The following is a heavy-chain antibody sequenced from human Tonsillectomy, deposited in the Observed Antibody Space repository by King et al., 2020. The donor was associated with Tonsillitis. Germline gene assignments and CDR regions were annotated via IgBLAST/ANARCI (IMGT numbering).Heavy chain of an antibody. CDR1: GFTVSGYS. V-gene: IGHV3-48*01. J-gene: IGHJ4*02. Sequence: VQLVESGGGLVQPGGSLRLSCAASGFTVSGYSINWVRQAPGKGLEWISYINPLPSIVCYADSVKGRFTISRDNAKNSLFLQMNSLRAEDTAIYFCVRDVDYSFDSWGRGTLVTVSS. CDR3: VRDVDYSFDS. D-gene: IGHD2-15*01. CDR2: INPLPSIV.